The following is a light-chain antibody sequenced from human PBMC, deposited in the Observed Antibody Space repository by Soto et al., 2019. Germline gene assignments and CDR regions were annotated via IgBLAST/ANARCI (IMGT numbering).Light chain of an antibody. V-gene: IGLV4-69*01. CDR2: LNSDGSH. CDR3: QTWGTGIWV. CDR1: RGHNTYA. J-gene: IGLJ3*02. Sequence: QPVLTQSPSASASLGASVNLTCTLSRGHNTYAVAWHQQQPEKGPRYLMKLNSDGSHIKGDGIPDRFSGSSSGAERYLTISSLQSEDEADYYCQTWGTGIWVFGGGTKLTVL.